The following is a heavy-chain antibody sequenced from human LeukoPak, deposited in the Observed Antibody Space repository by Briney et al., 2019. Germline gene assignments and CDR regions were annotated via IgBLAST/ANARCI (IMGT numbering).Heavy chain of an antibody. D-gene: IGHD3-16*02. J-gene: IGHJ4*02. V-gene: IGHV4-39*07. CDR3: ARGVVGDYVWGSYRRPRYYFDY. CDR1: GGSISSSSYY. Sequence: SETLSLTCTVSGGSISSSSYYWGWIRQPPGKGLEWIGSIYYSGSTYYNPSLKSRVTISVDTSKNQFSLKLSSVTAADTAVYYCARGVVGDYVWGSYRRPRYYFDYWGQGTLVTVSS. CDR2: IYYSGST.